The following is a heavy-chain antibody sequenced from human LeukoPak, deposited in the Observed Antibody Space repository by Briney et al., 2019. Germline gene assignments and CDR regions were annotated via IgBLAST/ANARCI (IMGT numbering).Heavy chain of an antibody. V-gene: IGHV3-48*04. CDR3: ARGLIAVGHYYFDY. CDR2: ISSSSSTI. D-gene: IGHD6-19*01. Sequence: GGSLRLSCAASGFTFSSYSMNWARQAPGKGLEWVSYISSSSSTIYYADSVKGRFTISRDNAKNSLYLQMNSLRAEDTAVYYCARGLIAVGHYYFDYWGQGTLVTVSS. J-gene: IGHJ4*02. CDR1: GFTFSSYS.